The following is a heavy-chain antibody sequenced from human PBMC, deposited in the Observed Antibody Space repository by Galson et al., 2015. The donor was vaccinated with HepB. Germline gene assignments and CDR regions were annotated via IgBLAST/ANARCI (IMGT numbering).Heavy chain of an antibody. D-gene: IGHD6-19*01. CDR2: ISWDGGST. CDR1: GFTFDDYA. J-gene: IGHJ4*02. CDR3: AKDILFGGLAGIDY. V-gene: IGHV3-43D*03. Sequence: SLRLSCAASGFTFDDYAMHWVRQAPGKGLEWVSLISWDGGSTYYADSVKGRFTISRDNSKNSLYLQMNSLRAEDTALYYCAKDILFGGLAGIDYWGQGTLVTVSS.